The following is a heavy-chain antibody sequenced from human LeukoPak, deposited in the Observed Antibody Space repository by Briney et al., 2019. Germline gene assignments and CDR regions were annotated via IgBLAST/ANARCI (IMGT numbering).Heavy chain of an antibody. D-gene: IGHD1-26*01. CDR2: INAGNGNT. CDR3: ARVLRSGSYYF. J-gene: IGHJ4*02. CDR1: GYTFTSYA. V-gene: IGHV1-3*01. Sequence: ASVKVSCKASGYTFTSYAMHWVRQAPGQRLEWMGWINAGNGNTKYPQKFQGRVTITRDTSASTAYMELSSLRSEDTAVYYCARVLRSGSYYFWGQGTLVTVSS.